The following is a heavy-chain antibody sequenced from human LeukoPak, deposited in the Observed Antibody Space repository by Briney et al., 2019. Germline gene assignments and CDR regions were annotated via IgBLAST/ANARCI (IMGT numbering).Heavy chain of an antibody. J-gene: IGHJ4*02. CDR2: IYYSGST. CDR1: GGSISSGGYY. CDR3: ARGQIDYDSSAYDY. Sequence: SETLSLTCTVSGGSISSGGYYWSWIRQHPGKGLEWIGYIYYSGSTYYNPSLKSRVTISVDTSKNQFSLKLSSVTAADTAVYYCARGQIDYDSSAYDYWGQGTLVTVSS. D-gene: IGHD3-22*01. V-gene: IGHV4-31*03.